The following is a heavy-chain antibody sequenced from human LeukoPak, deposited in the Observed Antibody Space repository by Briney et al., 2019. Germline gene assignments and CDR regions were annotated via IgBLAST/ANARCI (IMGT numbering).Heavy chain of an antibody. CDR1: GGXISSYY. V-gene: IGHV4-59*01. CDR2: IYYSGST. J-gene: IGHJ5*02. Sequence: SETLSLTCTVSGGXISSYYCSWIRQPPGKGLEWIGYIYYSGSTNYNPSLKSRVTISVDTSKNQFSLKLSSVTAADTAVYYCARSLKVGATPWGPAGWFDPWGQGTLVTVSS. D-gene: IGHD1-26*01. CDR3: ARSLKVGATPWGPAGWFDP.